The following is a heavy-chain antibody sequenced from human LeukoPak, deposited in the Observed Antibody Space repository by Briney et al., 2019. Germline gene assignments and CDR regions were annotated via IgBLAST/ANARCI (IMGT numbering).Heavy chain of an antibody. J-gene: IGHJ4*02. CDR1: GFTFSNYG. V-gene: IGHV3-30*18. CDR2: ISYDGSNK. CDR3: AKDDYSKGY. D-gene: IGHD4-11*01. Sequence: GGSLRLSCAASGFTFSNYGIHWVCQAPGKGLEWVALISYDGSNKYYADSVKGRFTISRDNSKNTLYLQMNSLRAEDTAMYYCAKDDYSKGYWGQGTLVTVSS.